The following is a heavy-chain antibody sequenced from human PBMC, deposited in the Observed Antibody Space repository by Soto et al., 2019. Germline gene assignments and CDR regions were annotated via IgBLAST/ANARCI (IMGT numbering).Heavy chain of an antibody. CDR1: TDSMRTYS. Sequence: QVQLQESGPGLVRPAETLSLICSVSTDSMRTYSWTWIRQPPGKGLEWIGYVYHTGRTEYNPSLESRVTISIDMSKKQFSLQLTSVTAADTAVYFCARDDTTGLLEFWGQGTLVTVSS. CDR3: ARDDTTGLLEF. D-gene: IGHD3-10*01. J-gene: IGHJ4*02. CDR2: VYHTGRT. V-gene: IGHV4-59*01.